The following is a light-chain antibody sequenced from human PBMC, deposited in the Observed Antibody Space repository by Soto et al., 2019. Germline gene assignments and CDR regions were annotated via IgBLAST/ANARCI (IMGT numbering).Light chain of an antibody. Sequence: ALTQPASVSGSPGQSITISCTGTSNDVCGYTYVSWYQQHPGKAPKLVIYEVSQRLSGISDRFSGSKSGNTASLTISGLQVEDEAEYYSSSDATSSPYVFGPGTKVTVL. CDR1: SNDVCGYTY. CDR2: EVS. J-gene: IGLJ1*01. CDR3: SSDATSSPYV. V-gene: IGLV2-14*01.